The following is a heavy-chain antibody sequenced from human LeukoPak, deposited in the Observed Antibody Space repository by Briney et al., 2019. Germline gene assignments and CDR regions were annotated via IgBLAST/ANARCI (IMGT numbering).Heavy chain of an antibody. CDR2: IYNGNP. D-gene: IGHD6-19*01. J-gene: IGHJ6*02. CDR1: GASVSTSY. CDR3: TWRNLDSAWNYNMGV. V-gene: IGHV4-4*07. Sequence: SETLSLTCTVSGASVSTSYWTWMRQPAGKGLEWIGRIYNGNPHYNPSLKSRVSMSLDTSTNQFSLSLTSVTAADTAVYYCTWRNLDSAWNYNMGVWGQGTTVTVSS.